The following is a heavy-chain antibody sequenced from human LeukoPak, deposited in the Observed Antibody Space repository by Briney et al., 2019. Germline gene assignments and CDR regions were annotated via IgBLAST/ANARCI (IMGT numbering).Heavy chain of an antibody. D-gene: IGHD4-23*01. CDR3: ARWNGGNSDGGLDV. CDR1: GFTFSRHG. Sequence: GGSLRLSCVGSGFTFSRHGIHWVRQAPGMGLEWVALIAYDGSSEDYADSVRGRFTTSRDNFKDTADLQMNSLRAEDTAIYYCARWNGGNSDGGLDVWGQGTTVTVSS. V-gene: IGHV3-33*01. J-gene: IGHJ6*02. CDR2: IAYDGSSE.